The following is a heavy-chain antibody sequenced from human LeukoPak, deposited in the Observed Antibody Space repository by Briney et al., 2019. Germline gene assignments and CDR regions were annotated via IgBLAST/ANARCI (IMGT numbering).Heavy chain of an antibody. J-gene: IGHJ4*02. V-gene: IGHV3-23*01. CDR3: ARDMKGNLDY. CDR1: GFTFSVYA. Sequence: GGSLRLSCAASGFTFSVYAMSWVRQAPGKGLEWVSAISGSDYSTYYADSVKGRFTISRDNSENTLYLQMNSLRAEDTGLYHCARDMKGNLDYWGQGTLVTVSS. D-gene: IGHD3-16*01. CDR2: ISGSDYST.